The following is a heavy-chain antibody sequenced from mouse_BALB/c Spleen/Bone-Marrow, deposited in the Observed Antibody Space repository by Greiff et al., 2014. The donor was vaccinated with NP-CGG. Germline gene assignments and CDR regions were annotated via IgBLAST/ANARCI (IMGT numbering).Heavy chain of an antibody. D-gene: IGHD1-1*01. V-gene: IGHV14-3*02. CDR3: ATYYYGSSWGFAY. CDR1: GFNIKDTY. J-gene: IGHJ3*01. CDR2: IDPANGNT. Sequence: VQLKQSGAELVKPGASVTLSCTASGFNIKDTYMHWVKQRPEQGLEWIGRIDPANGNTKYDPKSQGKATITADPSSNTAYLQLSILTSEDTAVYYCATYYYGSSWGFAYWGQGTLVTVSS.